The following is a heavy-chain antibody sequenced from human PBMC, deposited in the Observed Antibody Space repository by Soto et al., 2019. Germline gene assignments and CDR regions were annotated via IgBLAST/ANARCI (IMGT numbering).Heavy chain of an antibody. CDR2: MSPGGNSQ. CDR1: GFNFNIHA. V-gene: IGHV3-30-3*01. J-gene: IGHJ4*02. D-gene: IGHD6-19*01. CDR3: ARIHWAQSSLDY. Sequence: GGSLRLSCAAPGFNFNIHALHWIRQAPGEGLEWVAVMSPGGNSQYYADSVKGRFTISRDNAKNSLYLQMNSLRAEDTAVYYCARIHWAQSSLDYWGRGILVTVSS.